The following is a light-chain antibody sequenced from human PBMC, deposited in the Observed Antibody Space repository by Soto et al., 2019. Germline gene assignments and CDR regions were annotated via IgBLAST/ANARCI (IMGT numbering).Light chain of an antibody. Sequence: QSALTQPASVSGSPGQSITISCTGTSSDVGDYTYVSWYQHHPGKAPKLMIYDVSNRPSGVYYRFSGSKSGNTASLTISGLQAEDEADYYCASYTPSTSWAFGGGTKLTVL. CDR2: DVS. V-gene: IGLV2-14*03. J-gene: IGLJ2*01. CDR1: SSDVGDYTY. CDR3: ASYTPSTSWA.